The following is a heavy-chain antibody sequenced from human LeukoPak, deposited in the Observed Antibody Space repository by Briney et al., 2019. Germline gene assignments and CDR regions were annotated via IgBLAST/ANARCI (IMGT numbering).Heavy chain of an antibody. CDR3: ARAPRQDSSSWFFND. V-gene: IGHV3-30-3*01. J-gene: IGHJ4*02. CDR1: GFTFSNYA. D-gene: IGHD6-13*01. Sequence: GGSLRLSCAASGFTFSNYAMHWVRQAPGKGLEWVAVISYDGSNKYYADSVKGRFTISRDNSKNTLYLQMNSLRAEDTALYYCARAPRQDSSSWFFNDWGQGTLVTASS. CDR2: ISYDGSNK.